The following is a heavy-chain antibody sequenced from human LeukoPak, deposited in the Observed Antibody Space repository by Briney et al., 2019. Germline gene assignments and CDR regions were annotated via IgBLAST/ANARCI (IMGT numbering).Heavy chain of an antibody. CDR3: ARGGASSRYFGY. CDR2: VSYSGDT. V-gene: IGHV4-59*11. D-gene: IGHD1-26*01. J-gene: IGHJ4*02. CDR1: GGSISGHF. Sequence: TSETLSLTCTVSGGSISGHFWSWIRQPPGKGLEWIGFVSYSGDTNYSPSFNGRVTISLDTSMSQFSLNLNSVTAADTAVYFCARGGASSRYFGYWGQGTLVTVSS.